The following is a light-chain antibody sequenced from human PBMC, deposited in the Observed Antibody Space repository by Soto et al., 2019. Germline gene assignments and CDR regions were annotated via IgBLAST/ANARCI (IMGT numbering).Light chain of an antibody. V-gene: IGLV2-23*02. J-gene: IGLJ2*01. CDR2: DVN. CDR1: RSDVGSYNL. Sequence: QSVLTQPASVSGSPGQSITISCTGSRSDVGSYNLVSWYQHHPGKAPKLMIYDVNKMPSGVSNRFSGSKSGNTASLTISGLQPEDEADYYCCSYAGSSTVIFVGGTKLTVL. CDR3: CSYAGSSTVI.